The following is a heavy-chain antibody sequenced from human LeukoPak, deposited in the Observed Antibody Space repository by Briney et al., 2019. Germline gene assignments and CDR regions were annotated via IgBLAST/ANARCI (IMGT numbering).Heavy chain of an antibody. CDR1: GDSISSSSSYY. Sequence: SETLSLTCTVSGDSISSSSSYYWGWIRQPPGKGLEWIGNIYYRGSTYYNPSLKSRVTISIDTSENQFSLKLSSLTAADTAVYYCARATTTYYFDSWGQGILVTVSS. D-gene: IGHD4-11*01. CDR3: ARATTTYYFDS. V-gene: IGHV4-39*07. J-gene: IGHJ4*02. CDR2: IYYRGST.